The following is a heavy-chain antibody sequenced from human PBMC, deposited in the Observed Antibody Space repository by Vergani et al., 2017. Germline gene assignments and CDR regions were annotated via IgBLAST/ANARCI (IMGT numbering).Heavy chain of an antibody. CDR2: IKSKTDGGTT. Sequence: EVQLVESGGGLVKPGGSLRLSCAASGFTFSSYSMNWVRQAPGKGLEWVGRIKSKTDGGTTDYAAPVKGRFTISRDDSKNTLYLQMNSLKTEDTAVYYCTTELSLDSSGWYYWGQGTLVTVSS. CDR1: GFTFSSYS. D-gene: IGHD6-19*01. V-gene: IGHV3-15*01. CDR3: TTELSLDSSGWYY. J-gene: IGHJ4*02.